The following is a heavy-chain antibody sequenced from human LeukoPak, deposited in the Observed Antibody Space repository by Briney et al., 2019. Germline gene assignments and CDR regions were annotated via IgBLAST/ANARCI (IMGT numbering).Heavy chain of an antibody. CDR2: INPSGDST. J-gene: IGHJ3*02. D-gene: IGHD3-22*01. CDR1: GDTFTSYY. V-gene: IGHV1-46*01. CDR3: ARGRHSYESSDYYYEGDAFDI. Sequence: ASVKVSCKASGDTFTSYYMHWVRQAPGQGLEWMGIINPSGDSTSSAQTFQGRVTMTRDMSTSTVYMALSSLRTEDTAVYYCARGRHSYESSDYYYEGDAFDIWGQETMVTVSS.